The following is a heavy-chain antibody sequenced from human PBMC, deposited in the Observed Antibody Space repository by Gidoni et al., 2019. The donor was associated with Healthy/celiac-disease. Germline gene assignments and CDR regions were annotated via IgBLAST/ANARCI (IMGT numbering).Heavy chain of an antibody. CDR1: GGTFSSYA. CDR2: IIPIFGTA. Sequence: QVQLVQSGAEVKKPGSSVKVSCKASGGTFSSYAISWVRQAPGQGLEWMGGIIPIFGTANYAQKFQGRVTITADESTSTAYMELSSLRSEDTAVYYCARGKDYYDSSGYQPNPHPYYYYYGMDVWGQGTTVTVSS. V-gene: IGHV1-69*12. D-gene: IGHD3-22*01. CDR3: ARGKDYYDSSGYQPNPHPYYYYYGMDV. J-gene: IGHJ6*02.